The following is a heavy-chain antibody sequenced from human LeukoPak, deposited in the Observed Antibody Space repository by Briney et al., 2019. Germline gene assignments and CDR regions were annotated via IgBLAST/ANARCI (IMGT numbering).Heavy chain of an antibody. J-gene: IGHJ4*02. V-gene: IGHV4-59*01. Sequence: PSETLSLTCTVSGGSIXSYYXSXXXQPPGXELEWXGDIFYSGGTKYNPSLKSRLTISVDTSKNQFSLELSTVTAADTAVYYCARDRSSGYQGSFDFWGQGILVTVSS. CDR2: IFYSGGT. CDR1: GGSIXSYY. D-gene: IGHD3-22*01. CDR3: ARDRSSGYQGSFDF.